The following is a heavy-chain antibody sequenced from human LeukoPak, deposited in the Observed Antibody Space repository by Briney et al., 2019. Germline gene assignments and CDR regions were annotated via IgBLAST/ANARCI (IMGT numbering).Heavy chain of an antibody. CDR3: ASSGGFDWLSGLYYFDY. V-gene: IGHV1-69*05. J-gene: IGHJ4*02. CDR2: IIPIFGTA. D-gene: IGHD3-9*01. CDR1: GGTFSSYA. Sequence: SVKVSCKASGGTFSSYAISWVRQAPGQGLEWMGGIIPIFGTANYAQKFQGRVTITTDESTSTAYMELSSLRSEDTAVYYCASSGGFDWLSGLYYFDYWGQGTLVTVSS.